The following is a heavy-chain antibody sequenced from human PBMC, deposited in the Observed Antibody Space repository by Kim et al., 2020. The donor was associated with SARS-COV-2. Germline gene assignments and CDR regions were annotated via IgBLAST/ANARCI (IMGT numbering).Heavy chain of an antibody. J-gene: IGHJ4*02. Sequence: SPSFKGQVTISADKSISTAYLQWSSLKASDTAMYYCARRFYYSSSSNFALWGQGTLVTVSS. V-gene: IGHV5-51*01. CDR3: ARRFYYSSSSNFAL. D-gene: IGHD6-6*01.